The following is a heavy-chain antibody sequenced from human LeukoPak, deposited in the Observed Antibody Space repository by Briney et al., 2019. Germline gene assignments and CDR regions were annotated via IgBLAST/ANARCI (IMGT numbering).Heavy chain of an antibody. V-gene: IGHV4-34*01. CDR2: INHSGST. D-gene: IGHD3-3*02. CDR3: ARGQFWSGYSI. CDR1: GGSFSGYY. J-gene: IGHJ4*02. Sequence: SETLSLTCAVYGGSFSGYYWSWIRQPPGKGLEWIGEINHSGSTNYNPSLKSRVTISVDTSKNQFSLKLSSVTAADTAVYYCARGQFWSGYSIWGQGTLVTVSS.